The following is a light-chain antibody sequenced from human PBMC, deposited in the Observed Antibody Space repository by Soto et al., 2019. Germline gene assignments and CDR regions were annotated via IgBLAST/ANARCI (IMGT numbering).Light chain of an antibody. Sequence: QPVLTQSPSASASLGASVKLTCTLSSGHSNYAIAWHQQQPEKGPRYLMKLNSDGSHSKGDGIPDRFSGSSSGAERYLTISSLQSEDEADYYGQTWGTGTPWVFGGGTQLTVL. CDR3: QTWGTGTPWV. CDR2: LNSDGSH. CDR1: SGHSNYA. V-gene: IGLV4-69*01. J-gene: IGLJ3*02.